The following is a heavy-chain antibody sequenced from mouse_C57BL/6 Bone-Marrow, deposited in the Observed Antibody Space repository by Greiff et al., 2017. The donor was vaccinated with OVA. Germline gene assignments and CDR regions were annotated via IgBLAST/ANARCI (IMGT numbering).Heavy chain of an antibody. CDR3: ARFLFYGPCAY. J-gene: IGHJ3*01. Sequence: VQLQQPGAELVMPGASVKLSCKASGYTFTSYWMHWVKQRPGQGLEWIGEIDPSDSYTNYNQKFKGKSTLTVDKSSSTAYMQLSSLTSEDSAVYYCARFLFYGPCAYWGQGTLVTVSA. CDR1: GYTFTSYW. V-gene: IGHV1-69*01. D-gene: IGHD1-1*02. CDR2: IDPSDSYT.